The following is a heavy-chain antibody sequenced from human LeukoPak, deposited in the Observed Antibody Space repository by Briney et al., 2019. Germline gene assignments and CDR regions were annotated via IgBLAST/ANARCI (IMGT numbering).Heavy chain of an antibody. D-gene: IGHD3-3*01. J-gene: IGHJ4*02. CDR2: ISGSGGST. CDR1: GFTFSSYA. V-gene: IGHV3-23*01. Sequence: GGSLRLSCAASGFTFSSYAMSRVRQAPEKGLELVSAISGSGGSTYYADSVKGRFTISRDNPKNTLNLQMNSLRAEDTAVYYCAKSYDFWSGYYTAYWGQGTLVTVSS. CDR3: AKSYDFWSGYYTAY.